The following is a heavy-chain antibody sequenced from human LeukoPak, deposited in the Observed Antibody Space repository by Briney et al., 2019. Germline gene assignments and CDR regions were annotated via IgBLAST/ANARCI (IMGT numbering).Heavy chain of an antibody. CDR2: IWYDGSNK. V-gene: IGHV3-33*06. CDR1: GFTFSSYG. Sequence: GRSLRLSCAASGFTFSSYGMHWVRQAPGKGLEWVAVIWYDGSNKYYADSVKGRFTISRDNSKNTLYLQMNSLRAEDTAVYYCAKPSLTWFGELSPFDYWGQGTLVTVSS. J-gene: IGHJ4*02. D-gene: IGHD3-10*01. CDR3: AKPSLTWFGELSPFDY.